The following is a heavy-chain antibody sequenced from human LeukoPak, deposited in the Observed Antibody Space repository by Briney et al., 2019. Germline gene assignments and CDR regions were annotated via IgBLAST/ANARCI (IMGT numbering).Heavy chain of an antibody. CDR1: GFTFSSYA. D-gene: IGHD3-3*01. CDR2: ISGSGGST. Sequence: QPGGSLRLSCAASGFTFSSYAMSWVRQAPGKGLEWVSAISGSGGSTYYADSVKGRFTISRDNSKNTLYLQMNSLRAEDTAVYYCARHLQSLRFLEWSAVLDDAFDIWGQGTMVTVSS. J-gene: IGHJ3*02. CDR3: ARHLQSLRFLEWSAVLDDAFDI. V-gene: IGHV3-23*01.